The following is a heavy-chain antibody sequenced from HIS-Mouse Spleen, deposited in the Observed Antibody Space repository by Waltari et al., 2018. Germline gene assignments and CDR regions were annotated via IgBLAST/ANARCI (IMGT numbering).Heavy chain of an antibody. D-gene: IGHD2-2*01. Sequence: QVQLQQWGAGLLKPSETLSLTCAVYGGSFSGYYWSWIRQPPGKGLEWMGEINHSGSTNYNPSLKSRVTISVDTSKNQFSLKLSSVTAADTAVYYCARGGPIVVVPAATLAFDIWGQGTMVTVSS. CDR1: GGSFSGYY. CDR3: ARGGPIVVVPAATLAFDI. CDR2: INHSGST. V-gene: IGHV4-34*01. J-gene: IGHJ3*02.